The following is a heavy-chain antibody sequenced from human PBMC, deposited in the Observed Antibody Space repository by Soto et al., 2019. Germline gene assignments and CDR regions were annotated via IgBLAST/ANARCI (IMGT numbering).Heavy chain of an antibody. CDR1: GFTFSSYA. CDR3: ASDVRRPDYGMDV. V-gene: IGHV3-30-3*01. J-gene: IGHJ6*02. Sequence: QVQLVESGGGVVQPGRSLRLSCAASGFTFSSYAMHWVRQAPGKGLEWVAVISYDGSNKYYADSVKGRFTISRDNSKNTLYLQMNSLRAEDTAVYYCASDVRRPDYGMDVWGQGTTVTVSS. CDR2: ISYDGSNK.